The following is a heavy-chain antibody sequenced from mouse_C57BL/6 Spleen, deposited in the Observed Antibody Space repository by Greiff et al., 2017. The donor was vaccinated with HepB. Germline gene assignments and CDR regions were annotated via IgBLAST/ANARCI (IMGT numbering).Heavy chain of an antibody. Sequence: VQLQQPGAELVRPGSSVKLSCKASGYTFTSYWMDWVKQRPGQGLEWIGNIYPSDSETHYNQKFKDKATLTVDKSSSTAYMQLSSLTSEDSAVYYCARGRDLRAMDYWGQGTSVTVSS. V-gene: IGHV1-61*01. CDR3: ARGRDLRAMDY. CDR1: GYTFTSYW. CDR2: IYPSDSET. J-gene: IGHJ4*01. D-gene: IGHD5-1*01.